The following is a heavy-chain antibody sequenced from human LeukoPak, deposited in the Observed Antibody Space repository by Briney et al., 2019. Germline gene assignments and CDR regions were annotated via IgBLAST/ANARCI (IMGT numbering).Heavy chain of an antibody. Sequence: EASVKVSCKSSGGTFSSYAISWVRQAPGQGLEWMGGIIPIFGTANYAQEFQGRVTITADESTSTAYMELSSLRSEDTAVYYCATDLWAARDYWGQGTLVTVSS. J-gene: IGHJ4*02. CDR2: IIPIFGTA. D-gene: IGHD1-26*01. CDR3: ATDLWAARDY. CDR1: GGTFSSYA. V-gene: IGHV1-69*01.